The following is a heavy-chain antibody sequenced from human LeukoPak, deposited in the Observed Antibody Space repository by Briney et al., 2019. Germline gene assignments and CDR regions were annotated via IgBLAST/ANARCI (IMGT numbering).Heavy chain of an antibody. CDR3: ASSSTESSNWFDP. D-gene: IGHD6-13*01. V-gene: IGHV4-34*01. CDR1: GGSFSGYY. CDR2: INHSGST. Sequence: PSETLSLTCAVYGGSFSGYYCSWIRQPPGKGLEWIGEINHSGSTNYNPSLKSRVTISVDTSKNQFSLKLSSVTAADTAVYYCASSSTESSNWFDPWGQGTLVTVSS. J-gene: IGHJ5*02.